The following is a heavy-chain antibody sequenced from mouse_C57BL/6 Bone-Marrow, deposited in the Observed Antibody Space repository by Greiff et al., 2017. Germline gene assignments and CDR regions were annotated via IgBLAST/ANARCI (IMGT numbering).Heavy chain of an antibody. D-gene: IGHD1-1*01. Sequence: EVKLLESGGGLVQPGGSLKLSCAASGFAFSRYWMSWVRRAPGKGLEWIGEINPDSSTINYAPSLKDKFIISKDNANNTLYLQMSKVRSEDTALYYCARYYGSSNLDYWGQGTTLTVAS. CDR1: GFAFSRYW. CDR2: INPDSSTI. CDR3: ARYYGSSNLDY. V-gene: IGHV4-1*01. J-gene: IGHJ2*01.